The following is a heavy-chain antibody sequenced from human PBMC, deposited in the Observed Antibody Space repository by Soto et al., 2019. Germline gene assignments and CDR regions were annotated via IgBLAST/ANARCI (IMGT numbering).Heavy chain of an antibody. CDR3: AREAREASSGTYYFDF. J-gene: IGHJ4*02. V-gene: IGHV3-53*02. Sequence: EVQLVETGGGLIQPGGSLRLSCAASGFTVSSHFMSWVRQAPGKGLEWVSVVYSGGKPYYAGSVQGRFTMSRDSSKNTVYLQMNSLRAEDTAIYYCAREAREASSGTYYFDFWGQGTLVTVSS. CDR2: VYSGGKP. CDR1: GFTVSSHF. D-gene: IGHD3-22*01.